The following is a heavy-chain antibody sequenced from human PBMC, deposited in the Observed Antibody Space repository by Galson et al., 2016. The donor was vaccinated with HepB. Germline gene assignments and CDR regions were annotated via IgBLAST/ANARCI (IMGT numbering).Heavy chain of an antibody. CDR1: GFLRNYW. D-gene: IGHD3-10*01. V-gene: IGHV3-7*01. Sequence: SLRLSCAASGFLRNYWMSWVRQAPGKGLEWVANIKEDGSVKYYVDSVKGRFIISRDNAKNALYLQLNSLRAEDTAVYYCARDVNYGIFDSWGQGTLVTVSS. CDR3: ARDVNYGIFDS. J-gene: IGHJ4*02. CDR2: IKEDGSVK.